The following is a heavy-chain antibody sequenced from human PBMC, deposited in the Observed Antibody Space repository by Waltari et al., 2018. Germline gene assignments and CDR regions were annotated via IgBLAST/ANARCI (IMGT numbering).Heavy chain of an antibody. Sequence: QITLKESGPTLVKPTQTLTLTCTFSGFSLSTSGVGVGWIRQPPGKALEWLALIYWNDDKRYSPSLKSRLTITKDTSKNQVVLTMTNMDPVDTATYYCARYGDYVHYFDYWGQGTLVTVSS. CDR1: GFSLSTSGVG. V-gene: IGHV2-5*01. CDR3: ARYGDYVHYFDY. D-gene: IGHD4-17*01. J-gene: IGHJ4*02. CDR2: IYWNDDK.